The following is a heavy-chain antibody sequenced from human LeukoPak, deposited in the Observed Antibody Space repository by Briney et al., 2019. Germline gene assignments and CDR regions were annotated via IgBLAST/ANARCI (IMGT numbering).Heavy chain of an antibody. CDR3: ASASAQLELPDY. Sequence: GASVKVSCKASGYTFTSYGISWVRQAPGQGLEWMGWISAYNGNTNYAQKLQGRVTMTTDTSTSTTYMELRSLRSDDTAVYYCASASAQLELPDYWGQGTLVTVSS. J-gene: IGHJ4*02. V-gene: IGHV1-18*01. D-gene: IGHD1-7*01. CDR2: ISAYNGNT. CDR1: GYTFTSYG.